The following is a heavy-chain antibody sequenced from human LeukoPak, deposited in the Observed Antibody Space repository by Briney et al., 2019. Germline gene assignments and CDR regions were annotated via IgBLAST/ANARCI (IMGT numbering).Heavy chain of an antibody. CDR3: ARDRPDIVVVVAATENWFDP. Sequence: GASVNVSCTASGGTLSSYAISWVRQAPGQGLEWMGGIIPIFGTANYAQKFQGRVTITADKSTSTAYMELSSLRSEDTAVYYCARDRPDIVVVVAATENWFDPWGQGTLVTVSS. V-gene: IGHV1-69*06. J-gene: IGHJ5*02. D-gene: IGHD2-15*01. CDR1: GGTLSSYA. CDR2: IIPIFGTA.